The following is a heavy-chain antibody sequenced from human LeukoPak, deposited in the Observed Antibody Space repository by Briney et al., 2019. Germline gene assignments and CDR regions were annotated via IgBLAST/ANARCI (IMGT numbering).Heavy chain of an antibody. CDR1: GFTFDDYA. V-gene: IGHV3-9*01. D-gene: IGHD2-2*01. CDR2: ISWNSGSI. CDR3: AKDTCSSTSCPVDY. J-gene: IGHJ4*02. Sequence: PGRSLRLSCAASGFTFDDYAMHWVRQAPGKGLEWVSGISWNSGSIGYADSVKGRFTISRDNAKNSLYLQMNSLRAEDTALYYCAKDTCSSTSCPVDYWGQGTLVTVSS.